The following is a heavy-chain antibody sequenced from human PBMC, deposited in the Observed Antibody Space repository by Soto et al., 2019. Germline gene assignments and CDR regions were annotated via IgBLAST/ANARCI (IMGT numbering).Heavy chain of an antibody. CDR3: ARGIGYAARGFDY. CDR2: IWYDGNNK. Sequence: GRSLRLSCAASRFTFDSYGMHWVRQAPGKGLEWVAVIWYDGNNKYYADSVKGRFTISRDNSKNTLYLQMNSLRAEDTAVYYCARGIGYAARGFDYWGQGTLVTVSS. J-gene: IGHJ4*02. D-gene: IGHD6-6*01. V-gene: IGHV3-33*01. CDR1: RFTFDSYG.